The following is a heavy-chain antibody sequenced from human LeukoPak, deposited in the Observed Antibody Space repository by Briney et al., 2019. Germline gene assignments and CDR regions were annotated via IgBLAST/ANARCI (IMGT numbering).Heavy chain of an antibody. D-gene: IGHD6-19*01. Sequence: ASVKVSCKASGYTFTGYYMHWVRQAPGQGLVWMGWINPNSGGTNYAQKFQGRVTMTRDTSISTAYMELSRLRSDDTAVYYCARGVGIAVAGTAASFWGQGTLVTVSS. CDR2: INPNSGGT. V-gene: IGHV1-2*02. CDR3: ARGVGIAVAGTAASF. J-gene: IGHJ4*02. CDR1: GYTFTGYY.